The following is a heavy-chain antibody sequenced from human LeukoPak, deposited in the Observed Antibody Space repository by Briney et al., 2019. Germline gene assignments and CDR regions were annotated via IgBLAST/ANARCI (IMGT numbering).Heavy chain of an antibody. CDR3: AATSYGSGSYWVRSDY. Sequence: GGSLRLSCAASGFTFSSYWMSWVRQAPGKGLEWVANIKQDGSEKYYVDSVKGRFTISRDNAKNSLYLQMNSLRAEDTAVYYRAATSYGSGSYWVRSDYWGQGTLVTVSS. D-gene: IGHD3-10*01. CDR2: IKQDGSEK. V-gene: IGHV3-7*01. J-gene: IGHJ4*02. CDR1: GFTFSSYW.